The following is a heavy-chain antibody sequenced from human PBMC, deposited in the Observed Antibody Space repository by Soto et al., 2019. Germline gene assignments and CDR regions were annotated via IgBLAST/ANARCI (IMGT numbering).Heavy chain of an antibody. D-gene: IGHD6-6*01. V-gene: IGHV4-4*07. J-gene: IGHJ4*02. CDR1: GGSISSYY. CDR3: AGWGYSSSPYYFDY. CDR2: IYTSGSA. Sequence: PSETLSRTCTVSGGSISSYYWSWIRQPAGKGLEWIGRIYTSGSANYNPSLKSRVTMSVGTSKNQFSLKLSSVTAADTAVYYCAGWGYSSSPYYFDYWGQGTLVTVSS.